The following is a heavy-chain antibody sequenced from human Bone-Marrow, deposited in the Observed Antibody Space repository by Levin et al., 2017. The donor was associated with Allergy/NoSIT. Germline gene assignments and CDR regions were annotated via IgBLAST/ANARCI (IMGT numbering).Heavy chain of an antibody. Sequence: SETLSLTCTVSGDPISSGDDYWSWIRQSPGKGLEWIVYIYYSGSTSYNPSLKSRGIMSVDTTKNHFSLRLGSATAADTGVYYCDRCSGGTCYYGLDSWGQGTLVTVSS. CDR2: IYYSGST. V-gene: IGHV4-30-4*01. CDR3: DRCSGGTCYYGLDS. CDR1: GDPISSGDDY. J-gene: IGHJ4*02. D-gene: IGHD2-15*01.